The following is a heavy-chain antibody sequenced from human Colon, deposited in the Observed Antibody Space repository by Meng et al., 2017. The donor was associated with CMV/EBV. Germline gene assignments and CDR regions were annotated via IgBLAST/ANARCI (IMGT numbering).Heavy chain of an antibody. Sequence: VRLVQSGGVVVQPGGSLRLSCAASGLTFDDYTMHWIRQRPGKGLEWVSLITWDGVTTYYADSVKGRFTISRDNSENSLSLQINSLRIEDTGLYFCAAAYYYDSSGYSPFKYWGQGTLVTVSS. CDR2: ITWDGVTT. V-gene: IGHV3-43*01. CDR3: AAAYYYDSSGYSPFKY. D-gene: IGHD3-22*01. J-gene: IGHJ4*02. CDR1: GLTFDDYT.